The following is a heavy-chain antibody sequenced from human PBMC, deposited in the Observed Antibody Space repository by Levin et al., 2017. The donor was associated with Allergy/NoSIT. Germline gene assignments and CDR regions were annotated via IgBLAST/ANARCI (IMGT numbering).Heavy chain of an antibody. V-gene: IGHV3-23*01. CDR1: GFAFGDYA. CDR3: AKKQAGTSGFSFDV. J-gene: IGHJ3*01. Sequence: PWGSLRLSCAASGFAFGDYAMTWVRQAPGKGLEWVSDITGGGSDTWYGDSVNGRFTVSRDNSKDMLYLELNSLRVEDTGIYYCAKKQAGTSGFSFDVWGQGTTVTVSS. D-gene: IGHD6-13*01. CDR2: ITGGGSDT.